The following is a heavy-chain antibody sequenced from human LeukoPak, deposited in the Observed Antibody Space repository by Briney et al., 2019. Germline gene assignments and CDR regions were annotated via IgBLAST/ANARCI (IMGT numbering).Heavy chain of an antibody. J-gene: IGHJ3*02. CDR3: ARSGGSSGYYYVDQPPPDAFDI. V-gene: IGHV4-59*01. Sequence: PSETLSLTCTVSGGSISSYYWSWIRQPPGKGLEWIGYIYYNGNTNYNPSLKSRVTISVDTSKNQFSLKLSSVTAADTAVYYCARSGGSSGYYYVDQPPPDAFDIWGQGTMVTVSS. CDR1: GGSISSYY. CDR2: IYYNGNT. D-gene: IGHD3-22*01.